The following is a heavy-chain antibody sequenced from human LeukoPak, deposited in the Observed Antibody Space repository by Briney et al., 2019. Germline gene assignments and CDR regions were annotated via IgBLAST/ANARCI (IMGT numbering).Heavy chain of an antibody. CDR2: ISGSGGST. D-gene: IGHD2-2*01. Sequence: GGSLRLSCAASGFTFSSYAMSWVRQAPGKGLEWVSAISGSGGSTYYADSVKGRFTISRDNSKNTLYLQMSSLRAEDTAVYYCAKNLRVVPAAKGSYDWGYYFDYWGQGTLVTVSS. CDR1: GFTFSSYA. J-gene: IGHJ4*02. V-gene: IGHV3-23*01. CDR3: AKNLRVVPAAKGSYDWGYYFDY.